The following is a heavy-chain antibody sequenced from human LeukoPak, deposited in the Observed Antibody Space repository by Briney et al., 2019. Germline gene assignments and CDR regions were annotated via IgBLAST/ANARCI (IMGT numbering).Heavy chain of an antibody. Sequence: GSLRLSCAASGISFSNYSMNWVRQAPGKGLEWVSLISSSSRFIYYGDSVKGRFTISRDNAKKSLYLQMNSLRAEDTAVYYCARGGRGSSWYGYWGQGTLVTVSS. V-gene: IGHV3-21*01. CDR1: GISFSNYS. CDR3: ARGGRGSSWYGY. CDR2: ISSSSRFI. J-gene: IGHJ4*02. D-gene: IGHD6-13*01.